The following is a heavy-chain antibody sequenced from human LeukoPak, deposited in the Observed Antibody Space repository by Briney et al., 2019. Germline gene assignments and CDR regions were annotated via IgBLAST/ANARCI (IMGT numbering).Heavy chain of an antibody. CDR3: ARRSSWSAGGALDV. V-gene: IGHV3-30-3*01. D-gene: IGHD6-6*01. CDR2: ISYDGSNK. Sequence: GGSLRLSCAASGFTFSSHWMHWVRQAPGKGLEWVAVISYDGSNKYYADSVKGRFTISRDNSKNTLYLQMNSLRAEDTAVYYCARRSSWSAGGALDVWGKGTTVTVSS. CDR1: GFTFSSHW. J-gene: IGHJ6*04.